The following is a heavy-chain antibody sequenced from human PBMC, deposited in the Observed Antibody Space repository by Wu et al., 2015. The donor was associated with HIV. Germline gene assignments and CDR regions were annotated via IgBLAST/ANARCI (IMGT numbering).Heavy chain of an antibody. D-gene: IGHD5-12*01. CDR1: GGTFSSYA. V-gene: IGHV1-69*05. Sequence: VQLVQSWAEVKKPGSSVKVSCKASGGTFSSYAISVVRQAPGQGLEWMGGIIPIFGTANYAQKFQGRVTITTDESTSTAYMELSSLRSEDTAVYYCARDHLLGSGYSGYDRSRGLYGMDVWGQGATVTVSS. CDR3: ARDHLLGSGYSGYDRSRGLYGMDV. J-gene: IGHJ6*02. CDR2: IIPIFGTA.